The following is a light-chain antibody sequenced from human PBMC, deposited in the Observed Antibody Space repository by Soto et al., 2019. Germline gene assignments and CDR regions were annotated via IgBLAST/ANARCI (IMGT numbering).Light chain of an antibody. CDR1: SSDVGGYNF. CDR2: EVS. V-gene: IGLV2-14*01. Sequence: QSVLTQPASVSGSPGQSITLSCTGTSSDVGGYNFVSWYQQHPGKAPKLMIYEVSHRPPGISNRFSGSKSGNTASLTISGLQAEDEADYYCSSYTGSSPYVFGTGTKVTVL. J-gene: IGLJ1*01. CDR3: SSYTGSSPYV.